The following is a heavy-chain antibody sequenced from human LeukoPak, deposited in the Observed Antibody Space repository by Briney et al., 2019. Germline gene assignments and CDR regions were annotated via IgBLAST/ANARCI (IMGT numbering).Heavy chain of an antibody. V-gene: IGHV3-30*03. D-gene: IGHD1-14*01. CDR3: ASTGGVDY. CDR2: ISYDGSNK. CDR1: GFTFSSYG. Sequence: PGRSLRLSCAASGFTFSSYGMHWVRQAPGKGLEWVAVISYDGSNKYYADSVKGRFTISRDNSKNTLYLQMNSLRAEDTAVYYCASTGGVDYWGQGTLVTVSS. J-gene: IGHJ4*02.